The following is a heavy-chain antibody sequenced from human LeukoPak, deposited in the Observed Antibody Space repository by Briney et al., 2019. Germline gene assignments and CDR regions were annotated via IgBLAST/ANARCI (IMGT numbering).Heavy chain of an antibody. D-gene: IGHD2-15*01. V-gene: IGHV4-38-2*01. Sequence: SETLSLTCAVSGYSISSGYYWGWIRQPPGKGLEWIGSIYHSGSTYYNPSLKSRVTTSVDTSKNQFSLKLSSVTAADTAVCYCARVNTSIVVVVAAMGYFDYWGQGTLVTVSS. CDR2: IYHSGST. CDR1: GYSISSGYY. J-gene: IGHJ4*02. CDR3: ARVNTSIVVVVAAMGYFDY.